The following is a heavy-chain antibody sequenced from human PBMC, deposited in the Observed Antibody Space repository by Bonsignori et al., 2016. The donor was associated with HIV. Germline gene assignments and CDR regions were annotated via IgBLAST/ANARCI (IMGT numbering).Heavy chain of an antibody. J-gene: IGHJ4*02. V-gene: IGHV2-70*11. CDR3: SRMGYDILNGYFYFDY. Sequence: WIRQPPGKALEWLARIDWDDDKYYNTSLKTRLTISKDTSKNQVVLTMTNMDPVDTATYYCSRMGYDILNGYFYFDYWGQGTLVTVSS. D-gene: IGHD3-9*01. CDR2: IDWDDDK.